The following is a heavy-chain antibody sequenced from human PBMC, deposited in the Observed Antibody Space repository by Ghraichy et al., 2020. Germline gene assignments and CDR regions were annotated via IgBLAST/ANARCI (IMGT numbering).Heavy chain of an antibody. Sequence: GGSLRLSCAASGFTFSSYAMSWVRQAPGKGLEWVSAISGSGGSTYYADSVKGRFTISRDNSKNTLYLQMNSLRAEDTAVYYCAKDNPMITFGGVIDPIDYWGQGTLVTVSS. J-gene: IGHJ4*02. CDR2: ISGSGGST. CDR1: GFTFSSYA. D-gene: IGHD3-16*02. CDR3: AKDNPMITFGGVIDPIDY. V-gene: IGHV3-23*01.